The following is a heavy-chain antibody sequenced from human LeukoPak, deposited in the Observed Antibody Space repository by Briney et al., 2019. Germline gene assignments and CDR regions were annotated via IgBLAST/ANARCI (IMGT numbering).Heavy chain of an antibody. D-gene: IGHD2-8*01. CDR1: GGSVSSGGYS. Sequence: PSQTLSLTCAVSGGSVSSGGYSWSWIRQPPGKGLEWIGYIYYSGSTYYNPSLKSRVTISVDTSKNQFSLKLTSVTAADTAVYYCARERRNSRDIVLGYWGQGTLVTVSS. CDR2: IYYSGST. V-gene: IGHV4-30-4*08. CDR3: ARERRNSRDIVLGY. J-gene: IGHJ4*02.